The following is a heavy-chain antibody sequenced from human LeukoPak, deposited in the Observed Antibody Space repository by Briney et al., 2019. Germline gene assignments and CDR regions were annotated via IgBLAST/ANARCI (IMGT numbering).Heavy chain of an antibody. D-gene: IGHD5-24*01. CDR1: GYTFTSYD. J-gene: IGHJ6*02. CDR2: MNPNSGNT. Sequence: GASVKVSCKASGYTFTSYDINWVRQATGQGLEWMGWMNPNSGNTGYAQKFQGRVTMTRNTSISTAYMELSSLRSEDTAVYYCARPPSREGHTSRYYCYGMDVWGQGTTVTVSS. CDR3: ARPPSREGHTSRYYCYGMDV. V-gene: IGHV1-8*01.